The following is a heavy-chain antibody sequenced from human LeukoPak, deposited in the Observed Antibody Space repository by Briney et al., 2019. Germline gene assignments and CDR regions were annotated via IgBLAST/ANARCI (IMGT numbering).Heavy chain of an antibody. Sequence: GASVKVSCKASGYTFTGYYMHWVRQAPGQGLEWMGWINPNSGGTNYAQKFQGRVTMTRDTSISTAYMELSRLRSDGTAVYYCASEPWTNSGYDLEQWLVLYYWGQGTLVTVSS. V-gene: IGHV1-2*02. CDR3: ASEPWTNSGYDLEQWLVLYY. J-gene: IGHJ4*02. CDR2: INPNSGGT. CDR1: GYTFTGYY. D-gene: IGHD5-12*01.